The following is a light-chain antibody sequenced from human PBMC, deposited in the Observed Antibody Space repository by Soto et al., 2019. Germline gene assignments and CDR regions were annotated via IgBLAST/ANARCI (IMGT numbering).Light chain of an antibody. CDR3: QKYNRAPWT. CDR1: QGISSY. V-gene: IGKV1-27*01. CDR2: ATS. J-gene: IGKJ1*01. Sequence: DIQMTQSPSSLSASVGDRVTITCRASQGISSYLAWYQQKPGKVPKLLIYATSTLQSGVPSRFSGSGSGTDFTLTSSSLQPEDVATYYCQKYNRAPWTFGQGTKVEIK.